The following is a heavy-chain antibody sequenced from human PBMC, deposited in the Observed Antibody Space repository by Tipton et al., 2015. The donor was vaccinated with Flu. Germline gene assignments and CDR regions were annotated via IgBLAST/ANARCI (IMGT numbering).Heavy chain of an antibody. J-gene: IGHJ6*02. V-gene: IGHV3-30*03. CDR3: ARGHYYGKDV. Sequence: SLRLSCAASGFTFSAYAMHWVRQAPGKGLEWVAVISFDGNDKYYADSVKGRFTISRVNAKNMLYLQMDSLRAEDTAVYYCARGHYYGKDVWGQGTTVTVSS. CDR2: ISFDGNDK. CDR1: GFTFSAYA.